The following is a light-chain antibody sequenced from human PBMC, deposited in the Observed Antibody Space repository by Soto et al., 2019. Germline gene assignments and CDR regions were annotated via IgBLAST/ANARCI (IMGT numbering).Light chain of an antibody. CDR1: QSISSY. CDR2: AAY. CDR3: QQTYSTPPS. J-gene: IGKJ4*01. V-gene: IGKV1-39*01. Sequence: DIQMTQSPSSLSASVGDRVTITCRASQSISSYLNWYLQKPGKAPKLLIYAAYSLQSGVPSSFSGSGFGTDFTLTISSLQPEDFSTYYCQQTYSTPPSLGGGTKVEIK.